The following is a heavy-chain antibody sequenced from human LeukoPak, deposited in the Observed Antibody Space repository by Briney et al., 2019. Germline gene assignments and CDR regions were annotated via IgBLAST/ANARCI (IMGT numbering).Heavy chain of an antibody. CDR1: GFTFSSYA. Sequence: TGGSLRLSCAASGFTFSSYAMSWVRQVPGKGLEWVSAISGSGGSTYYADSVKGRFTISRDNSKNTLYLQMNSLRAEDTAVYYCAKDPGGYYDSSGYFDYWGQGTLVTVSS. J-gene: IGHJ4*02. V-gene: IGHV3-23*01. D-gene: IGHD3-22*01. CDR2: ISGSGGST. CDR3: AKDPGGYYDSSGYFDY.